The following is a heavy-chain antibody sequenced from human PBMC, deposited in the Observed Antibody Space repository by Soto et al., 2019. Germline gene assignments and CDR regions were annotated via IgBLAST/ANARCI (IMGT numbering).Heavy chain of an antibody. CDR2: IYPGDSDT. CDR1: GYSFTSYW. V-gene: IGHV5-51*01. CDR3: ARHGAYYDFWSGRPGGMDV. Sequence: GEFLKISCKGSGYSFTSYWIGWVRQMPGKGLEWMGIIYPGDSDTRYSPSFQGQVTISADKSISTAYLQWSSLKASDTAMYYCARHGAYYDFWSGRPGGMDVWGQGTTVTVSS. J-gene: IGHJ6*02. D-gene: IGHD3-3*01.